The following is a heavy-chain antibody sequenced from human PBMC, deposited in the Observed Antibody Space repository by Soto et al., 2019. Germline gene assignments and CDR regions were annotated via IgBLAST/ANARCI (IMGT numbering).Heavy chain of an antibody. V-gene: IGHV1-69*15. CDR3: ERRHEFGGNSDAFDI. CDR2: IIPIFGTA. D-gene: IGHD2-21*02. Sequence: QVQLVQSGTEVKKPGSSVKVSCMASGGTFSSSYINWLRQAPGQRPEWMGNIIPIFGTADYAQNFQGRVTITADVSTTTAYMELRSLRSEDTAVYYCERRHEFGGNSDAFDIWGQGTVVTVSS. CDR1: GGTFSSSY. J-gene: IGHJ3*02.